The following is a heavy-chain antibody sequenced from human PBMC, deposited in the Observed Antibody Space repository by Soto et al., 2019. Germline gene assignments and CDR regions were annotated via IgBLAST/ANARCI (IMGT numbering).Heavy chain of an antibody. J-gene: IGHJ4*02. CDR1: GGSISSGNYY. CDR3: AREGDVFGAPFDY. D-gene: IGHD3-10*02. CDR2: IHYSGST. Sequence: QVQLQESGPGLVKPSQTLSLTCTVSGGSISSGNYYWSWIRQPPGNGLEWIGYIHYSGSTYYNPSLKSRVTISVDTSKNQFSLKLSSVTAAYTAVYYCAREGDVFGAPFDYWGQGTLVTVSS. V-gene: IGHV4-30-4*01.